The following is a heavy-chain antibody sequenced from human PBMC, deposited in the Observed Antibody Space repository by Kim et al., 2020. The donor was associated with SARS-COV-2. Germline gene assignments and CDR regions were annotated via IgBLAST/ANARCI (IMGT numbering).Heavy chain of an antibody. J-gene: IGHJ4*02. V-gene: IGHV3-9*01. D-gene: IGHD3-22*01. CDR2: ISWNSGSI. CDR1: VFTFDDYA. Sequence: GGSLRLSCAASVFTFDDYAMHWVRQAPGKGLEWVSGISWNSGSIGYADSVKGRFTISRDNAKNSLYLQMNSLRAEDTALYYCAKDILGARGRYYDSSGYYSGAVDYWGQGTLVTVSS. CDR3: AKDILGARGRYYDSSGYYSGAVDY.